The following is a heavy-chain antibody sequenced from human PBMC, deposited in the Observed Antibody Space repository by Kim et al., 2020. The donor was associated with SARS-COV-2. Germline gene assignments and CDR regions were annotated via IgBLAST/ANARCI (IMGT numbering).Heavy chain of an antibody. J-gene: IGHJ4*02. CDR2: INHSGNT. CDR1: GGSFSGYF. CDR3: ARGGADTTDFSLSPFEY. Sequence: SETLSLTCAVYGGSFSGYFWSWIRQPPGKGLEWIGEINHSGNTNYNPSLKSRVTMSVDTSKNQFSLKLTSVTAADTAIYYCARGGADTTDFSLSPFEYWGQGALVTVSS. D-gene: IGHD1-26*01. V-gene: IGHV4-34*01.